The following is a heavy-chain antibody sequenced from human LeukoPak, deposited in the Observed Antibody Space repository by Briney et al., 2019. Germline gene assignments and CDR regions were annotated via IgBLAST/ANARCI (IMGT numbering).Heavy chain of an antibody. D-gene: IGHD5-18*01. CDR2: IIPIFGTA. CDR1: GGTFSSYA. CDR3: ARGRRGYSYGFFFS. Sequence: GASVKVSCKASGGTFSSYAISWVRQAPGQGLEWMGGIIPIFGTANYAQKFQGRVTMTRNTSISTAYMELSSLRSEDTAVYYCARGRRGYSYGFFFSWGQGTLVTVSS. J-gene: IGHJ4*02. V-gene: IGHV1-69*05.